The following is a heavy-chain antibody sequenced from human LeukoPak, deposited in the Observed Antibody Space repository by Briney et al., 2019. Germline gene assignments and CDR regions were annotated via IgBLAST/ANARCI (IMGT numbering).Heavy chain of an antibody. CDR2: INPNTGGT. CDR1: GYTFTGYY. J-gene: IGHJ4*02. V-gene: IGHV1-2*02. Sequence: ASVKVSCKASGYTFTGYYIHWVRQAPGQGLEWMGWINPNTGGTNYAQKFQGSVTLTRDTSISTAYMELSRLRSDDTAVYYCARDLSYYGSGSYYFDYWGQGTLVTVSS. D-gene: IGHD3-10*01. CDR3: ARDLSYYGSGSYYFDY.